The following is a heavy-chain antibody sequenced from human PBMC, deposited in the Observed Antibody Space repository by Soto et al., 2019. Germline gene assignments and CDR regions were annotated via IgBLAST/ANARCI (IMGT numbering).Heavy chain of an antibody. CDR3: ARNRAWHVYYYYGMDV. V-gene: IGHV4-34*01. D-gene: IGHD5-12*01. Sequence: ASETLSLTCAVYGGSFSGYYWSWIRQPPGKGLEWIGEINHSGSTNYNPSLKSRVTISVDTSKNQFSLKLSSVTAADTAVYYCARNRAWHVYYYYGMDVWGQGTTVTVSS. CDR2: INHSGST. CDR1: GGSFSGYY. J-gene: IGHJ6*02.